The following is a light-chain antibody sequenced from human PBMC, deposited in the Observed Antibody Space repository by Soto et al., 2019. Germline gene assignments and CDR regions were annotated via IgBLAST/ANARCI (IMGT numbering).Light chain of an antibody. Sequence: EIVMTQSPATLSVSPGEGATLSCRASQSVSINLAWYQQKPGQAPRLLIYAASTRATGIPARFSGSGSGADFTLTISSLQSEDLAVYYCQHYDDWPLTFGPGTKVDI. CDR1: QSVSIN. CDR3: QHYDDWPLT. V-gene: IGKV3-15*01. CDR2: AAS. J-gene: IGKJ3*01.